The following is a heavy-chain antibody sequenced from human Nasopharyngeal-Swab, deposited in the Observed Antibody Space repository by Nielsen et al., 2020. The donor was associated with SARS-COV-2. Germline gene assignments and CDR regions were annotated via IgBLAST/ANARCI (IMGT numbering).Heavy chain of an antibody. CDR2: ISPSGLTT. CDR3: ATLDYGDYAHYYYMDV. V-gene: IGHV3-23*01. J-gene: IGHJ6*03. D-gene: IGHD4-17*01. Sequence: WSRQPPGKGLEWVSGISPSGLTTYDADSVKGRFTISRDNANNTLYLQMNSLRAEDTAVYYCATLDYGDYAHYYYMDVWGKGTSVTVSS.